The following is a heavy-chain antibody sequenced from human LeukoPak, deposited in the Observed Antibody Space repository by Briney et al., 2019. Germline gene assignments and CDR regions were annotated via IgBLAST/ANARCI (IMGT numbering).Heavy chain of an antibody. CDR1: GFTFTSSA. D-gene: IGHD5-12*01. CDR2: IVVGSGNT. J-gene: IGHJ6*03. CDR3: AADRKTSYIVATIDYYYMDV. Sequence: SVEVSCKASGFTFTSSAMQWVRQARGQRLEWIGWIVVGSGNTNYAQKFQERVTITRDMSTSTAYMELSSLRSEDTAVYYCAADRKTSYIVATIDYYYMDVWGKGTTVTVSS. V-gene: IGHV1-58*02.